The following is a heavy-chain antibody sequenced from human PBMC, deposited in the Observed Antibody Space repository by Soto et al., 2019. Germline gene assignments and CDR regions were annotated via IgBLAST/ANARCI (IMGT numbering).Heavy chain of an antibody. CDR2: IIPIFGTA. V-gene: IGHV1-69*13. Sequence: SVKVSCKASGGTFSSYAISWVRQAPGQGLEWMGGIIPIFGTANYAQKFQGRVTITADESTSTAYMELSSLRSEDTAVYYCAIIGAAPGIAAAGRANWFDPWG. CDR3: AIIGAAPGIAAAGRANWFDP. CDR1: GGTFSSYA. J-gene: IGHJ5*02. D-gene: IGHD6-13*01.